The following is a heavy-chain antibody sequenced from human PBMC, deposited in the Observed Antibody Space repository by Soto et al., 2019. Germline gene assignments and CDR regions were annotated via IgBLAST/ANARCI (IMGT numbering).Heavy chain of an antibody. V-gene: IGHV4-59*08. CDR3: ARRWGRTFDY. J-gene: IGHJ4*02. D-gene: IGHD7-27*01. Sequence: QVQLQESGPGLVKPSETLSLTCTVSGGSISSYYWSWIRQPPGKGLEWIGYIYYSGSTNYNPSVKSRVTLSVDTSKNQFSLKLSSVTAADTAVYYCARRWGRTFDYWGQGTLVTVSS. CDR1: GGSISSYY. CDR2: IYYSGST.